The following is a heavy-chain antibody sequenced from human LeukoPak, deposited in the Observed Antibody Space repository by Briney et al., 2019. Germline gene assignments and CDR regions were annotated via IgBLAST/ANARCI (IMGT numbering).Heavy chain of an antibody. D-gene: IGHD3-10*01. Sequence: SETLSLTCTVSGGSIRSYYWSWIRQPPGKGLEWIAYIYYSVSTNYNPSLKSRVTMSVDTSKNQFSLKLSSVTAADTAVYYCARDPLWFGELFNDYWGQGTLVTVSS. J-gene: IGHJ4*02. CDR3: ARDPLWFGELFNDY. V-gene: IGHV4-59*12. CDR2: IYYSVST. CDR1: GGSIRSYY.